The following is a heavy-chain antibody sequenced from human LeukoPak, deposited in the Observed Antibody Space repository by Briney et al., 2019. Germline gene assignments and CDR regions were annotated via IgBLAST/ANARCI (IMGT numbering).Heavy chain of an antibody. Sequence: PSETLSLTCTVSGYSISSGYYWGWIRQPPGKGLEWIGSIYHSGSTYYNPSLKSRVTISVDTSKNQFSLKLSSVTAADTAVYYCARENGGNSGHWFDPWGQGTLVTVSS. D-gene: IGHD4-23*01. V-gene: IGHV4-38-2*02. J-gene: IGHJ5*02. CDR1: GYSISSGYY. CDR2: IYHSGST. CDR3: ARENGGNSGHWFDP.